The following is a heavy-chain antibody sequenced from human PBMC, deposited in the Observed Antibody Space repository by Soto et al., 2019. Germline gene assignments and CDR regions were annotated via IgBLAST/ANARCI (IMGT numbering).Heavy chain of an antibody. CDR3: ARDRTTVTPDRYYYYGMDV. CDR1: GGTFSSYA. Sequence: QVQLVQSGAEVKKPGSSVKVSCKASGGTFSSYAISWVRQAPGQGLEWMGGIIPIFGTANYAQKFQGRVTITADESTSTAYMELRSLRSEDKAVYYCARDRTTVTPDRYYYYGMDVWGQGTTVTVSS. D-gene: IGHD4-17*01. V-gene: IGHV1-69*01. J-gene: IGHJ6*02. CDR2: IIPIFGTA.